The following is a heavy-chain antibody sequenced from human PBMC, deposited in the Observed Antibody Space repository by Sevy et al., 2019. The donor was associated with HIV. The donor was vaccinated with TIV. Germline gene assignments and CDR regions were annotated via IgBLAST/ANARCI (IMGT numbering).Heavy chain of an antibody. Sequence: GGSLRLSCAASGFTFSNYAMAWVRQAPGKGLEWVSGITGSGGTTYYADSVKGRFTISRDNSKNTLYLQMNRLRAEDTAIYYCEDGYPSHAFDVWGQGTMVTVSS. J-gene: IGHJ3*01. D-gene: IGHD3-16*01. CDR1: GFTFSNYA. CDR2: ITGSGGTT. CDR3: EDGYPSHAFDV. V-gene: IGHV3-23*01.